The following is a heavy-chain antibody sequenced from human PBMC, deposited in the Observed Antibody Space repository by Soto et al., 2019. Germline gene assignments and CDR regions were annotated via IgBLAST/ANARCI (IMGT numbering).Heavy chain of an antibody. Sequence: QVQLQESGPGLVKPSGTLSLTCAVSGGSISSSNWWSWVRQPPGKGLEWIGEIYHSGSTNYNPSLKSGVVISVDKAKNQWCLKQSTVAATDTAVYYCARDREIGPRIVRATTRPGTWFDPWGQGTLVTVSS. CDR2: IYHSGST. CDR3: ARDREIGPRIVRATTRPGTWFDP. D-gene: IGHD1-26*01. V-gene: IGHV4-4*02. J-gene: IGHJ5*02. CDR1: GGSISSSNW.